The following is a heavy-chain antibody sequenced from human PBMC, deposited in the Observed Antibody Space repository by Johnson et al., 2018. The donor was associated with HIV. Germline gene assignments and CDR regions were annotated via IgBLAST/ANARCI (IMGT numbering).Heavy chain of an antibody. J-gene: IGHJ3*02. V-gene: IGHV3-74*02. CDR2: INSDGSST. D-gene: IGHD5-18*01. CDR1: GFTVSSNY. Sequence: VQLVESGGGLIQPGGSLRLSCAASGFTVSSNYMSWVRQAPGKGLVWVSRINSDGSSTSYADSVKGRFTISRDNAKNSLYLQMNSLRPEDTAVYYCARVSLAYSYGYDAFDIWGQGTMVTVSS. CDR3: ARVSLAYSYGYDAFDI.